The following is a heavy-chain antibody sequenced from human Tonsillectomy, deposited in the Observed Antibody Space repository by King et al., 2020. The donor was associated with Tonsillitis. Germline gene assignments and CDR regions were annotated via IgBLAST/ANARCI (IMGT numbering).Heavy chain of an antibody. Sequence: VQLVESGGGLVKPGGYLILSCETSGCRFSYYDMNWVRQAPGNGLEWVSSISTNGRSIYYSDSVKGRFTISRDNAKNSLYLQMLSLRGEDTAVYYCAKDKGAGYYDNSRGAFDFWGQGTLVTVS. CDR3: AKDKGAGYYDNSRGAFDF. D-gene: IGHD3-16*01. CDR1: GCRFSYYD. V-gene: IGHV3-21*01. CDR2: ISTNGRSI. J-gene: IGHJ3*01.